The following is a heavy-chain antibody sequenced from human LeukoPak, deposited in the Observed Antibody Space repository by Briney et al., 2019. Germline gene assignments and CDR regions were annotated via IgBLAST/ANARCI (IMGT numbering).Heavy chain of an antibody. D-gene: IGHD3-10*01. J-gene: IGHJ4*02. CDR3: VKGSSDSRPYYLHY. CDR2: ISGGGSGT. CDR1: GFTFSSYA. Sequence: GGSLRLSCAASGFTFSSYAMSWVRQAPGKGLDWISAISGGGSGTYYADSAKGRFTISRDSSKNTLYLQMDSLRVEDTAIYYCVKGSSDSRPYYLHYWGQGTLVTVSS. V-gene: IGHV3-23*01.